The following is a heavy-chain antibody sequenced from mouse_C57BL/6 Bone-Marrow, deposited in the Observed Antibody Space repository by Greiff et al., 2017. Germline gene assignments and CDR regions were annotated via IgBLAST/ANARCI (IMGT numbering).Heavy chain of an antibody. CDR1: GYTFTSYW. CDR2: IDPSDSYT. J-gene: IGHJ4*01. Sequence: QVQLQQPGAELVMPGASVKLSCKASGYTFTSYWMHWVKQRPGQGLEWIGEIDPSDSYTNYNQKFKGKSTLTVDKSSSTAYMQLSSLTSEDSAVYYCAREKVRIRDAMDYWGQGTSVTVSS. CDR3: AREKVRIRDAMDY. D-gene: IGHD3-2*02. V-gene: IGHV1-69*01.